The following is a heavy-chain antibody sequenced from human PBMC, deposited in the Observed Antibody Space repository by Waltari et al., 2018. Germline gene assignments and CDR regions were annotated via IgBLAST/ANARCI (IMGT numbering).Heavy chain of an antibody. Sequence: VQLQGSGPRLLKPSETLSLTCSVSGDSIDTYYWSWVRQPPGKGLEWLGYIYYSGSRKYNHSLQSRVIISLDTSNSQFSRELNSGTAADTAVYYGAREPVDSNYVLDSWGPGTLVIVSS. CDR3: AREPVDSNYVLDS. D-gene: IGHD4-4*01. J-gene: IGHJ4*02. CDR1: GDSIDTYY. CDR2: IYYSGSR. V-gene: IGHV4-59*01.